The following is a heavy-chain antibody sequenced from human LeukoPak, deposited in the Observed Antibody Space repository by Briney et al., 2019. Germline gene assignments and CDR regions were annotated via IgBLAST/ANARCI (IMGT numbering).Heavy chain of an antibody. CDR3: ARAYYYDSSGYPTHYYYYYMDV. CDR2: ISAYNGNT. V-gene: IGHV1-18*01. Sequence: ASVKVSCKASGYTFTSYGISWVRQAPGQGLEWMGWISAYNGNTNYAQKLQGRVTMTTDTSTCTAYMELRSLRSDDTAVYYCARAYYYDSSGYPTHYYYYYMDVWGKGTTVTISS. D-gene: IGHD3-22*01. J-gene: IGHJ6*03. CDR1: GYTFTSYG.